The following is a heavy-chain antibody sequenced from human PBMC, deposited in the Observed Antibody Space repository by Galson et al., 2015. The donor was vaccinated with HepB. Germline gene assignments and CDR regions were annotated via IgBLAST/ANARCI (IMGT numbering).Heavy chain of an antibody. CDR2: MSYDGSTK. Sequence: SLRLSCAASGFTFSSYSMNWVRQAPGKGLEWVAVMSYDGSTKFYADSVKGRFTISRDNSKNTLYLQMSSLRAEDTAVYYCARDVTVTLYSYYYMDVWGKGTTVTVSS. V-gene: IGHV3-30*03. D-gene: IGHD4-17*01. CDR1: GFTFSSYS. J-gene: IGHJ6*03. CDR3: ARDVTVTLYSYYYMDV.